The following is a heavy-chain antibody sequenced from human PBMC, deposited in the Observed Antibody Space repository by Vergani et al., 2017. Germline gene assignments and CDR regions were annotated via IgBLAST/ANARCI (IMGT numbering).Heavy chain of an antibody. CDR1: GGSITSSSYY. CDR3: ARTESFILRYFHWAL. Sequence: QLHLQESGPGLVKPSETLSLTCTVSGGSITSSSYYWGWIRQPPGKGLEWIGNIYHSGGAYYNPSLKGRVTISVDTSKNHFSLEVTSVTAAATAIYFCARTESFILRYFHWALWGQGTLVTVSS. J-gene: IGHJ4*02. V-gene: IGHV4-39*01. D-gene: IGHD3-9*01. CDR2: IYHSGGA.